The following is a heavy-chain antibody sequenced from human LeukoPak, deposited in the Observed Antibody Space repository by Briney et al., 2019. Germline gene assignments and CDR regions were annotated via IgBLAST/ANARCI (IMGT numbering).Heavy chain of an antibody. J-gene: IGHJ4*02. CDR2: IYYSGST. V-gene: IGHV4-39*07. CDR1: GGSISSSSYY. D-gene: IGHD3-9*01. CDR3: AREVADILTGYYLHFDY. Sequence: PSETLSLTCTVSGGSISSSSYYWGWIRQPPGKGLEWIGSIYYSGSTYYNPSLKSRVTISVDTSKSQFSLKLSSVTAADTAVYYCAREVADILTGYYLHFDYWGQGTLVTVSS.